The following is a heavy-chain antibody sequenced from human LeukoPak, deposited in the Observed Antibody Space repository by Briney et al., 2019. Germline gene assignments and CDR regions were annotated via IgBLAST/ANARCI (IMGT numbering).Heavy chain of an antibody. Sequence: SETLSLTCAVYGGSFSGYYWSWIRQPPGKGLEWIGEINHSGSTNYNPSLKSRVTISVDTSKNQFSLKLSSVTAADTAVYYCASIGSSGSYSYWGQGTLVTVSS. V-gene: IGHV4-34*01. J-gene: IGHJ4*02. CDR2: INHSGST. D-gene: IGHD1-26*01. CDR1: GGSFSGYY. CDR3: ASIGSSGSYSY.